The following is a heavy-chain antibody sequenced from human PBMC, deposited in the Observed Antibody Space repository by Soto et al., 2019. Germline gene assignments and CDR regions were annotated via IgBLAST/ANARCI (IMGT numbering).Heavy chain of an antibody. CDR2: ITNSGSNT. V-gene: IGHV3-23*01. D-gene: IGHD3-22*01. CDR3: AQDRTDDYAISVYPFDY. Sequence: EVQLSESGGGLVQPGGSLRLSCVASGFTFSNYGMSWVRQAPGKGLEWVSGITNSGSNTYYADSVRGRFTVSRDNSRSTLYLQVNSLRAEDTAVYYCAQDRTDDYAISVYPFDYWGQGTLVTVSS. J-gene: IGHJ4*02. CDR1: GFTFSNYG.